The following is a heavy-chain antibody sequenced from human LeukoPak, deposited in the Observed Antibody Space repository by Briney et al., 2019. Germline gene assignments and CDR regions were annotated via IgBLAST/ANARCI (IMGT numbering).Heavy chain of an antibody. Sequence: TETLSLTCTVSGGSISRYYWSWIRQPPGKRQEWIGCIYYSGNTNYNPSLKSRVTISEDTSNNHSSPKLSYATAADTAVYYCARGEFGVYSYGIYYYCYYMDVWGKGTTVTVSS. CDR2: IYYSGNT. V-gene: IGHV4-59*01. D-gene: IGHD5-18*01. J-gene: IGHJ6*03. CDR1: GGSISRYY. CDR3: ARGEFGVYSYGIYYYCYYMDV.